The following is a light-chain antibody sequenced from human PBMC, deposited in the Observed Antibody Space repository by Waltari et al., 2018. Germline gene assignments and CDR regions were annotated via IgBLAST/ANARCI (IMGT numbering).Light chain of an antibody. V-gene: IGLV2-14*01. CDR3: SSYTSSSTLV. J-gene: IGLJ3*02. CDR2: EVS. CDR1: SSDVGGYNY. Sequence: QSALTQPASVSGSPGQSITISCTGTSSDVGGYNYVSWYQQHPGKAPKLMLYEVSNRPPGVSNRFPGSKSGNTASLTISGLQAEDEADYYCSSYTSSSTLVFGGGTKLTVL.